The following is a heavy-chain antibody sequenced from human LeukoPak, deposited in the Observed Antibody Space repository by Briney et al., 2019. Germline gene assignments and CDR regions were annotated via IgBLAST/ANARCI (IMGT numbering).Heavy chain of an antibody. CDR3: ARAAGDGDYVGANYYYMDV. D-gene: IGHD4-17*01. J-gene: IGHJ6*03. Sequence: ASVKVSCKASGYTFTGYYMHWVRQAPGQGLEWMGIINPSGGSTSYPQKFQGRVTMTRDTSTSTVYMELSSLRSEDTAVYYCARAAGDGDYVGANYYYMDVWGRGTTVTISS. V-gene: IGHV1-46*01. CDR1: GYTFTGYY. CDR2: INPSGGST.